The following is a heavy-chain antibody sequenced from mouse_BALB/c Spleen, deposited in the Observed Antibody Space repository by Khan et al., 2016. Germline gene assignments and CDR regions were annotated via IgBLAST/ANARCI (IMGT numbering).Heavy chain of an antibody. CDR3: ARYRYYYGSSRYFDV. D-gene: IGHD1-1*01. V-gene: IGHV9-3-1*01. J-gene: IGHJ1*01. CDR2: INTYSGES. CDR1: GYTFTNYG. Sequence: QIQLVQSGPELKKPGKTVKISCKASGYTFTNYGMNWVKQAPGKGLKWMGWINTYSGESTYADDFKGRFAFYLETSANTAYLQIHNLKNEDTDTYFCARYRYYYGSSRYFDVWGAGTTVTVSS.